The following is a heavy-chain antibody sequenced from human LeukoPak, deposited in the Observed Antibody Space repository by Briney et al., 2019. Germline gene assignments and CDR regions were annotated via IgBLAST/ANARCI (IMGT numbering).Heavy chain of an antibody. V-gene: IGHV3-23*01. Sequence: PGGSLRLSCAASGFTFSSYGMSWVRQAPGKGLEWVSAISAGGGSTYYADSVRGRFTISRDNSKNTLYLQMDSLRAEDTAVYYCAKDQDYDYIWGSSRVWGQGTLVTVSS. CDR2: ISAGGGST. CDR3: AKDQDYDYIWGSSRV. D-gene: IGHD3-16*02. J-gene: IGHJ4*02. CDR1: GFTFSSYG.